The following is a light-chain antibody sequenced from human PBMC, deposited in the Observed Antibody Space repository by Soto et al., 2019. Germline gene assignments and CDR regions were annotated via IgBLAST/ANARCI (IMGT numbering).Light chain of an antibody. CDR2: EVT. J-gene: IGLJ1*01. CDR3: SSYAGTTFV. Sequence: QSVLTRPPSASGSPGQSVTISCTGTSSDVGGYNYVSWYQHHPGNAPKLMIYEVTKRPSGVPDRFSGSKSGNTASLTVSGLQAEDDAAYFCSSYAGTTFVFGTGTKVTVL. V-gene: IGLV2-8*01. CDR1: SSDVGGYNY.